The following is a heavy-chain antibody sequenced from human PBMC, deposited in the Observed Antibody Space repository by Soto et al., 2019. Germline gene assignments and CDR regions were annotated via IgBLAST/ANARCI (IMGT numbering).Heavy chain of an antibody. J-gene: IGHJ5*02. Sequence: TSETLSLTCTVSGGSSSSYYWSWIRQPPGKGLEWIGYIYYSGSTNYNPSLKSRVTISVDTSKNQFSLKLSSVTAADTAVYYCATGNYDFWSGYNNWFDPWGQGTLVTVSS. CDR2: IYYSGST. D-gene: IGHD3-3*01. CDR1: GGSSSSYY. CDR3: ATGNYDFWSGYNNWFDP. V-gene: IGHV4-59*01.